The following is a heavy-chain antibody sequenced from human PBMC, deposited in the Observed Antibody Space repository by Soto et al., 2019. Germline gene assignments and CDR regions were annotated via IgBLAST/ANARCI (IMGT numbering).Heavy chain of an antibody. CDR2: ISYDGRVK. D-gene: IGHD2-15*01. V-gene: IGHV3-30*04. CDR1: GFTFSDYP. J-gene: IGHJ4*02. Sequence: QVQLVESGGGVVQPGRSLSLSCAASGFTFSDYPMHWVRQAPGKGLEWVAVISYDGRVKYYLDSVKGRFTISRDDSKNSLYMQMNSLRVDYTAVYYCAMDFIVVAPDYFDYWGQGTLVTVSS. CDR3: AMDFIVVAPDYFDY.